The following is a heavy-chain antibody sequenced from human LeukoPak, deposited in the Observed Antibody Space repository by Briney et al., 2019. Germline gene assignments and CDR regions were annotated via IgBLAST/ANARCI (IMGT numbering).Heavy chain of an antibody. D-gene: IGHD4-17*01. Sequence: PSETLSLTCAVSGDYISRTNWWSWVRQPPGKGLEWIGEIYHSGSTNYNPSLKSRVTISADKSKNQFSLKLSSVTAADTAVYYCARFPGDYYGLDYWGQGTLVTVSS. J-gene: IGHJ4*02. V-gene: IGHV4-4*02. CDR3: ARFPGDYYGLDY. CDR1: GDYISRTNW. CDR2: IYHSGST.